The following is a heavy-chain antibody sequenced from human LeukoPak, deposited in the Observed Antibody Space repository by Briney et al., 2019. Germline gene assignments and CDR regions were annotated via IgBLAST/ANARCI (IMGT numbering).Heavy chain of an antibody. D-gene: IGHD1-7*01. CDR3: ARTSITGTRTYGMDV. CDR1: GYTFTGYY. Sequence: SVKVSCKASGYTFTGYYMHWVRQAPGQGLEWMGWINPNSGGTNYAQKFQGRVTMTRDTSISTAYMELSRLRSDDTAVYYCARTSITGTRTYGMDVWGQGTTVTVSS. CDR2: INPNSGGT. J-gene: IGHJ6*02. V-gene: IGHV1-2*02.